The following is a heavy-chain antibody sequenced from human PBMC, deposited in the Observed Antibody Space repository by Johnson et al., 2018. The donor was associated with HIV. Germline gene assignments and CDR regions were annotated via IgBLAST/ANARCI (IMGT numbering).Heavy chain of an antibody. J-gene: IGHJ3*02. CDR2: IVSDVSSA. V-gene: IGHV3-74*01. Sequence: VQLVESGGGLVLPGRSLRLSCAASGFTFSPYWVHWVRQAPVQGLVWLSRIVSDVSSAIYTDSVTGRFTISRDNTKNTVYLQMNSLRAEDTAVYYCTTGVFHAFDMWGQGTMVTVSS. CDR1: GFTFSPYW. D-gene: IGHD3-10*01. CDR3: TTGVFHAFDM.